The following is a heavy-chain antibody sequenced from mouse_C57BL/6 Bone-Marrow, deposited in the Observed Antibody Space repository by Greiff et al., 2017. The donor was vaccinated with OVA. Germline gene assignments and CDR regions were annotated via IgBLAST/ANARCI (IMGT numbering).Heavy chain of an antibody. V-gene: IGHV2-5*01. CDR3: AKSPYYDYYYAMDY. CDR2: IWRGGST. Sequence: VMLVESGPGLVQPSQSLSITCTVSGFSLTSYGVHWVRQSPGKGLAWLGVIWRGGSTDYNAAFMSRLSITKDNSKSQVFFKMNSLQADDTAIYYCAKSPYYDYYYAMDYWGQGTSVTVSS. CDR1: GFSLTSYG. J-gene: IGHJ4*01. D-gene: IGHD2-4*01.